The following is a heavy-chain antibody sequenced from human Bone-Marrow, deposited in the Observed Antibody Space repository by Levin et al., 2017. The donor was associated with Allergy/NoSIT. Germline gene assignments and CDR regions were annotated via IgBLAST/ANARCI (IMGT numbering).Heavy chain of an antibody. D-gene: IGHD3-9*01. V-gene: IGHV3-21*01. Sequence: GESLKISCVASGFSFSTYTMNWVRQAPGKGLEWVSSISTKNDYIYYADSVNGRFIISRDNAKSPLYLQMNSLRAEDTAVYYCAGGGDNDILTGYYMGDFWGQGTLVTVSS. J-gene: IGHJ4*02. CDR3: AGGGDNDILTGYYMGDF. CDR1: GFSFSTYT. CDR2: ISTKNDYI.